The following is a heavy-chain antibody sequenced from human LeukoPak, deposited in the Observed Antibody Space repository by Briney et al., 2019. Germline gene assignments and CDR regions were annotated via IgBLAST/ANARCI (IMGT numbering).Heavy chain of an antibody. CDR2: VSSSTNSA. D-gene: IGHD4-17*01. CDR1: GFTFSSSA. J-gene: IGHJ4*02. Sequence: RAGGSLRLSCAASASGFTFSSSAMSWVRQAPGRGLEWVSSVSSSTNSAYFADSVKGRFTISRDNSRNTLYLQMNSLRAEDTAVYYCAKDSGDYEVYWGQGTLVTVSS. CDR3: AKDSGDYEVY. V-gene: IGHV3-23*01.